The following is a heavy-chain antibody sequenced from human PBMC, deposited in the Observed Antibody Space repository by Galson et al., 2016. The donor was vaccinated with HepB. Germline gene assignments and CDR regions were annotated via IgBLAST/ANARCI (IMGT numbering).Heavy chain of an antibody. J-gene: IGHJ3*02. V-gene: IGHV6-1*01. CDR3: PGHKRTAHDAFNI. D-gene: IGHD1/OR15-1a*01. CDR2: TYYRSNWYA. CDR1: GDSVSSNSAA. Sequence: CAISGDSVSSNSAAWNWIRQSPSRGLEWLGRTYYRSNWYADYAVSVKARITLNADTSKNQFSLHLNSVTPEDTGVYYCPGHKRTAHDAFNIWGQGTVVTVSS.